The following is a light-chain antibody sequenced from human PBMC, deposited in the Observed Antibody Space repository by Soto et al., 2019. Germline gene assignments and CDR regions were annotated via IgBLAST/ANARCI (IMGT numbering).Light chain of an antibody. CDR3: VSYTSIITFYV. Sequence: QSALTQPASVSGSPGQSITISCTGTSSDVGDYNYVSWYQQHPGKAPKLIIFEVSDRPSGVSNRFSGSKSGNTASLTISGLQAEDEADYYCVSYTSIITFYVFGTGTKVTV. CDR2: EVS. CDR1: SSDVGDYNY. J-gene: IGLJ1*01. V-gene: IGLV2-14*01.